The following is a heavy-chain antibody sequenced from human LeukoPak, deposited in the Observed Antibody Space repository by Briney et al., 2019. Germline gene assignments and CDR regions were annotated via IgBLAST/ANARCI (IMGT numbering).Heavy chain of an antibody. CDR3: ARRDTPSKWYYYIDV. Sequence: GGSLRLSCIASGFTFSSYWMAWVRQVPGKGLEWLANIKPDGTDKYYVESVKGRFTISRDNAKNSLYLQMSSLGVEDTAVYYCARRDTPSKWYYYIDVWGKGTTVRVSS. V-gene: IGHV3-7*01. CDR1: GFTFSSYW. J-gene: IGHJ6*03. CDR2: IKPDGTDK. D-gene: IGHD2-15*01.